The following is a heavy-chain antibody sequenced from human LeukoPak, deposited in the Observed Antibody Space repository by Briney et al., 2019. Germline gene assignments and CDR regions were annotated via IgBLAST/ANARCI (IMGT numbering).Heavy chain of an antibody. CDR3: GKGAYYDYVWGSYRPHYFYY. CDR2: ISGDGGST. D-gene: IGHD3-16*02. J-gene: IGHJ4*02. V-gene: IGHV3-43*02. Sequence: GGSLRLSCAASGFTFDDYAMHWVRQAPGKGLEWVSLISGDGGSTYYADSVKGRFTISRDNSKNSLYLQMNSLRTEDTALYYCGKGAYYDYVWGSYRPHYFYYWGQGTLVTVSS. CDR1: GFTFDDYA.